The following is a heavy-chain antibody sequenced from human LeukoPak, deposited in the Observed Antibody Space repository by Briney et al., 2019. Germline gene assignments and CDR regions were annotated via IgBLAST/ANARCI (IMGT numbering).Heavy chain of an antibody. J-gene: IGHJ4*02. CDR2: IWNDGTYD. Sequence: GGSLRLSCAASGFTFSNYGMHWVRQTPDKGLEWVAIIWNDGTYDYYADSVKGRFTISRDNSKNMLYLQMNSLRAEDSAVYYCAIPTSGGGGSFLIEQWGQGTLVTVSS. D-gene: IGHD2-15*01. V-gene: IGHV3-33*01. CDR1: GFTFSNYG. CDR3: AIPTSGGGGSFLIEQ.